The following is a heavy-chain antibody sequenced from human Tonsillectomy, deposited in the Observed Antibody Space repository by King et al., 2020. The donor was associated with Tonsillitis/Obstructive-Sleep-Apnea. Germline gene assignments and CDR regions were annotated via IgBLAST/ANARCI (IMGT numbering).Heavy chain of an antibody. CDR1: GYTFTGYY. D-gene: IGHD4-17*01. Sequence: QVQLVESGAEVKKPGASVKVSCKASGYTFTGYYMHWVRQAPGQGLEWMGRINPNSGGTNYAQKFQGRVTMTRETSISTAYMELSRLRSDDTAVYYCVRENTSWSSTGYGDYFRYFDYWGQGTLVTVSS. V-gene: IGHV1-2*06. J-gene: IGHJ4*02. CDR3: VRENTSWSSTGYGDYFRYFDY. CDR2: INPNSGGT.